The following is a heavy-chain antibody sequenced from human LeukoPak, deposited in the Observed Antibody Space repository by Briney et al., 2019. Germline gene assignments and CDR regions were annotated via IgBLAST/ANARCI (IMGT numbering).Heavy chain of an antibody. J-gene: IGHJ4*02. V-gene: IGHV4-59*08. D-gene: IGHD3-9*01. CDR2: THYSGST. CDR3: ARGYYDILTGYSN. Sequence: SETLSLTCTVSGGSISTYSWTWIRQSPGKGLEWMGYTHYSGSTNHNTSLKSRVTISVDTSKNQFSLKLSSVTAADTAVYYCARGYYDILTGYSNWGQGTLVTVSA. CDR1: GGSISTYS.